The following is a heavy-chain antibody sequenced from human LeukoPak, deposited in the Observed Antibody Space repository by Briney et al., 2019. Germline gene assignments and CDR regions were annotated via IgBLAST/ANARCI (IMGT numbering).Heavy chain of an antibody. Sequence: SVKVSCKASGGTFSSYAISWVRQAPGQGLEWMGGIIPIFGTANYVQKFQGRVTITTDESTSTAYMELSSLRSEDTAVYYCARTYCSSTSCYTFDYWGQGTLVTVSS. D-gene: IGHD2-2*02. J-gene: IGHJ4*02. CDR2: IIPIFGTA. CDR1: GGTFSSYA. V-gene: IGHV1-69*05. CDR3: ARTYCSSTSCYTFDY.